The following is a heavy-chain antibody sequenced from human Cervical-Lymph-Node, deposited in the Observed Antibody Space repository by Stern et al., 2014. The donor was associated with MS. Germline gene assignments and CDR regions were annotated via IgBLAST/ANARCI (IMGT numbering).Heavy chain of an antibody. CDR2: INPRGGRT. CDR3: ATDSGCRSPNYGMDV. V-gene: IGHV1-46*03. J-gene: IGHJ6*02. CDR1: GYTFTSYY. D-gene: IGHD5-12*01. Sequence: QVQLVQSGAEVKKPGASVKVSCKASGYTFTSYYMHWVRQAPGQGLEWMGIINPRGGRTSYAQKFQGRATMTRDTSTTPVSMELSSLRSEDTAVYYCATDSGCRSPNYGMDVWGQGTTVTVSS.